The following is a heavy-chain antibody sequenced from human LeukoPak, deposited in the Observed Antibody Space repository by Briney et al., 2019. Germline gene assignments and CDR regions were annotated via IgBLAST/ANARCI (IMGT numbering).Heavy chain of an antibody. Sequence: SVKVSCKASGGTFSSYAISWVRRAPGQGLEWMGGIIPIFGTANYAQKFQGRVTITADESTSTAYMELSRLRSDDTAVYYCASEAILGYCSGGSCPFDYWGQGSLVTVSS. CDR2: IIPIFGTA. V-gene: IGHV1-69*13. CDR1: GGTFSSYA. CDR3: ASEAILGYCSGGSCPFDY. J-gene: IGHJ4*02. D-gene: IGHD2-15*01.